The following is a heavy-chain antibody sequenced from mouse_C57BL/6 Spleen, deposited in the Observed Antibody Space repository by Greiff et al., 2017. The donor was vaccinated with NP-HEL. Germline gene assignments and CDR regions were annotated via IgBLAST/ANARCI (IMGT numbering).Heavy chain of an antibody. V-gene: IGHV1-52*01. CDR3: ARRVYYGSSYVRYFDV. CDR1: GYTFTSYW. D-gene: IGHD1-1*01. J-gene: IGHJ1*03. Sequence: VQLQQPGAELVRPGSSVKLSCKASGYTFTSYWMHWVKQRPIQGLEWIGNIDPSDSETHYNQKFKDKATLTVDKSSSTAYMQLSSLTSEDSAVYYCARRVYYGSSYVRYFDVWGTGTTVTVSS. CDR2: IDPSDSET.